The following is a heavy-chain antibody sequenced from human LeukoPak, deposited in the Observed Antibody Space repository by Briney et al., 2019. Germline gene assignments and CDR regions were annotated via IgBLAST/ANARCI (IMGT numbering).Heavy chain of an antibody. CDR2: ISYDGSDK. J-gene: IGHJ4*02. CDR3: ARGRSLIAAAVTGYLDY. D-gene: IGHD6-13*01. Sequence: GGSLRLSCAASGFTFSNYAMHWVRRAPGKGLEWVALISYDGSDKYYVDSVKGRFTISRDKSKDTLYLQMNSLRAEDTAVYYCARGRSLIAAAVTGYLDYWGQGTLVIVSS. CDR1: GFTFSNYA. V-gene: IGHV3-30*04.